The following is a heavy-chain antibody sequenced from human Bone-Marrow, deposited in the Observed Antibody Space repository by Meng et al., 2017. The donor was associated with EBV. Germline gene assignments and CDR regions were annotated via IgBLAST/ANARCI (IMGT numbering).Heavy chain of an antibody. D-gene: IGHD3-10*01. J-gene: IGHJ4*02. CDR3: ARSPLWFGESNFDY. CDR1: GYTFTSYA. CDR2: INAGNGNT. V-gene: IGHV1-3*01. Sequence: QCQLGQSGGEVKKAGVSVKVSCKASGYTFTSYAMHWVRQAPGQRLEWMGWINAGNGNTKYSQKFQGRVTITRDTSASTAYMELSSLRSEDTAVYYCARSPLWFGESNFDYWGQGTLVTVSS.